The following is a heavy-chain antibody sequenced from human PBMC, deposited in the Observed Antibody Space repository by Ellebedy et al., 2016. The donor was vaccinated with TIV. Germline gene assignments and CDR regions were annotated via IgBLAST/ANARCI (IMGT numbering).Heavy chain of an antibody. CDR3: ARASRDYDNSGFYP. Sequence: AASVKVSCKASGYTFTSYGISWVRQAPGQGLEWMGWISGYNGDTKYAQKFQDRVAMTTDTSTSTAYMDLRSLRSADTAVYYCARASRDYDNSGFYPWGQGTLVTVSS. CDR1: GYTFTSYG. CDR2: ISGYNGDT. D-gene: IGHD3-22*01. J-gene: IGHJ5*02. V-gene: IGHV1-18*04.